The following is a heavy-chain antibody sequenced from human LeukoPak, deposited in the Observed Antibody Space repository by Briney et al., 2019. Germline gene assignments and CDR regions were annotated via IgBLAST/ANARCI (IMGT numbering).Heavy chain of an antibody. V-gene: IGHV3-48*01. CDR2: ISSSGNTI. J-gene: IGHJ4*02. CDR1: GFTFSSYS. D-gene: IGHD6-13*01. Sequence: GGSLRLSCAASGFTFSSYSMNWVRQAPGKGLEWVSYISSSGNTIYYADSVKGRFTISRDNAKNSLYLQMNSLRAEDTAVYYCARGRGSWYGVYFDYWGQGTLVTVSS. CDR3: ARGRGSWYGVYFDY.